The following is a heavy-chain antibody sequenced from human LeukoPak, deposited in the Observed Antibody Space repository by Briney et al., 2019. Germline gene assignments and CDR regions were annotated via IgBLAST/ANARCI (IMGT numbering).Heavy chain of an antibody. Sequence: GRSLRLSCAASGFTFSSYAMHWVRQAPGKGLEWVAVISYDGSNKYYADSVKGRFTISRDNSKNTLYLQMNSLRAEDTAVYYCAGSIAVAGSNFDYWGQGTLVTVSS. CDR1: GFTFSSYA. CDR2: ISYDGSNK. CDR3: AGSIAVAGSNFDY. V-gene: IGHV3-30-3*01. D-gene: IGHD6-19*01. J-gene: IGHJ4*02.